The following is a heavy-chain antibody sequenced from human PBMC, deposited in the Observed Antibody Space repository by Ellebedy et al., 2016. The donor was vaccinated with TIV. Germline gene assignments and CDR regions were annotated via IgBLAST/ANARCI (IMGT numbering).Heavy chain of an antibody. CDR2: ISSRGTSI. CDR1: GFTFSSYN. J-gene: IGHJ5*02. V-gene: IGHV3-48*01. CDR3: ARESWLGSTSSFDP. Sequence: GGSLRLSCAASGFTFSSYNMNWVRQSPGKGLEWVSYISSRGTSIYYADSVKGRFTTSRDNAKNSLSLQMNSLRAEDTAVYYCARESWLGSTSSFDPWGQGTLVTVSS. D-gene: IGHD2-15*01.